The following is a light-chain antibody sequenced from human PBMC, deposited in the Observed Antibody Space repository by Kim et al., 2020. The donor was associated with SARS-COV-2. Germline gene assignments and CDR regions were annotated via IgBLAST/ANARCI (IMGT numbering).Light chain of an antibody. Sequence: GKTARITSGGNNIGSKSVHWYQQKPGQAPVLVIYYDSDRPSGIPERFSGSNSGNTATLTISRVEAGDEADYYCQVWDSSSDHPRVFGGGTQLTVL. J-gene: IGLJ3*02. CDR1: NIGSKS. V-gene: IGLV3-21*04. CDR3: QVWDSSSDHPRV. CDR2: YDS.